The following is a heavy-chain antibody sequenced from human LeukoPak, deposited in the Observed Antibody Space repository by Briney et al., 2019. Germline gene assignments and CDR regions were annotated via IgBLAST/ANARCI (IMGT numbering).Heavy chain of an antibody. J-gene: IGHJ4*02. CDR3: AKGAYDYIEIAYFDY. CDR2: IIGSSGTT. Sequence: PGGSLRLSCVASGFSFNNYAMNWVRQAPGKGLEWVSLIIGSSGTTFYADSVKSRFTISRDKSKSTLYLQMNSLRAEDTAVYYCAKGAYDYIEIAYFDYWGQGSLVTVSS. V-gene: IGHV3-23*01. CDR1: GFSFNNYA. D-gene: IGHD5-12*01.